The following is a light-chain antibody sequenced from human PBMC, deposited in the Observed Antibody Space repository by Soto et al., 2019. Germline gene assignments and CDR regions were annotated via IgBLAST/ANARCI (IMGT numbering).Light chain of an antibody. V-gene: IGKV1-5*01. J-gene: IGKJ1*01. CDR2: DAS. Sequence: DIQMTQSPSSLSASVGERVTITCRASQTIYQDLTWFQQKPGGAPRLLIYDASSLQSGVPSRFSGNGSGTEFTLTISSLQPDDFSAYYCQHYYKYPWTFGQGTKV. CDR3: QHYYKYPWT. CDR1: QTIYQD.